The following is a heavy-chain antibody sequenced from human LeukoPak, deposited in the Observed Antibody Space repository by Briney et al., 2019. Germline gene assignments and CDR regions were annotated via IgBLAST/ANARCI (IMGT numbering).Heavy chain of an antibody. CDR2: IIPIFGTA. D-gene: IGHD7-27*01. CDR1: RGTFSSYA. Sequence: SVKLSCKASRGTFSSYAISWVRQAPGQGLEWMGGIIPIFGTANYAQKFQGRVTITADESTSTAYMELSSLRSEDTAVYYCAPMETGTGDWNGDNWFDPWGQGTLVTVSS. CDR3: APMETGTGDWNGDNWFDP. V-gene: IGHV1-69*13. J-gene: IGHJ5*02.